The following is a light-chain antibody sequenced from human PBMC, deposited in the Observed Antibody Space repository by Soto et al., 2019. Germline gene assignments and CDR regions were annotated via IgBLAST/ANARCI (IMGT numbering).Light chain of an antibody. CDR1: QGIRND. CDR2: GAS. V-gene: IGKV1-6*01. J-gene: IGKJ1*01. CDR3: LQDYNYPWT. Sequence: IQMTQSPSSLSASVGDRVAITCRTSQGIRNDLGWYQQKPGKAPKLLMYGASNLQSGVPSRFSGSGSGTDFTLTISSLQPEDFAAYYCLQDYNYPWTFGQGTKVDIK.